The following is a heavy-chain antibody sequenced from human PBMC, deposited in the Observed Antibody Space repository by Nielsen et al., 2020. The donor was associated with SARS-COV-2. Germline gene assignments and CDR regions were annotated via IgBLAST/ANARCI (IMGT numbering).Heavy chain of an antibody. V-gene: IGHV3-74*01. J-gene: IGHJ4*02. Sequence: GGSLRLSCAASGFTFSGHWMHWVRQVPGKGLVGVSRINEDGSRTGYSDSVRGRFIISRDNAKNMVYLQMNSLRVDDTGLYYCARPRSKYSSAFDSWGQGTLVTVSS. CDR3: ARPRSKYSSAFDS. D-gene: IGHD6-19*01. CDR1: GFTFSGHW. CDR2: INEDGSRT.